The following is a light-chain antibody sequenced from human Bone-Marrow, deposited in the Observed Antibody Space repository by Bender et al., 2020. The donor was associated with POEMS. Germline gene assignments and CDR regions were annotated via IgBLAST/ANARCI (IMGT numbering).Light chain of an antibody. Sequence: QSVLTQPPSASGTPGQRVTISCAGGSSNIGAHAVNWYQHLPGPAPKLLIHSSHRRPSEVPDRFPGSRSGTSAYLASSGLQSEDEADYYCAVWDDSLNGWVFGGGTKLTVL. CDR1: SSNIGAHA. J-gene: IGLJ3*02. CDR2: SSH. CDR3: AVWDDSLNGWV. V-gene: IGLV1-44*01.